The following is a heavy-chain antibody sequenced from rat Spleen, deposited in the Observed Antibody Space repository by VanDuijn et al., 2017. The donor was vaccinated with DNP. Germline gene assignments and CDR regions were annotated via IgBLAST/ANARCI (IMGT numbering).Heavy chain of an antibody. Sequence: QVQLRESGPGLVQPSQTLSLTCTVSGLSLTSYHVSWVRQSPGKSLVWMGTIWAGGSINYNAAVQSRLSISRDTSKSQVFLKINSLQTDDTAMYYCAREGYGSKGYYVMDAWGQGASVTVSS. CDR2: IWAGGSI. J-gene: IGHJ4*01. CDR1: GLSLTSYH. CDR3: AREGYGSKGYYVMDA. D-gene: IGHD1-11*01. V-gene: IGHV2-13*01.